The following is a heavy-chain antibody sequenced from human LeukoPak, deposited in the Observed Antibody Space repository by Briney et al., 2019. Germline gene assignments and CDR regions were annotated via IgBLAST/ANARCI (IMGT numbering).Heavy chain of an antibody. CDR2: ISYDGSNK. J-gene: IGHJ5*02. Sequence: GGSLRLSCAASGFTFSSYAMHWVRQAPGKGLEWVAVISYDGSNKYYADSVKGRFTISRDNSKNTLYLQMNSLRAEDTAVYYCARGLNGIGSSWTGGFDPWGQGTLVTVSS. V-gene: IGHV3-30-3*01. CDR3: ARGLNGIGSSWTGGFDP. D-gene: IGHD1-14*01. CDR1: GFTFSSYA.